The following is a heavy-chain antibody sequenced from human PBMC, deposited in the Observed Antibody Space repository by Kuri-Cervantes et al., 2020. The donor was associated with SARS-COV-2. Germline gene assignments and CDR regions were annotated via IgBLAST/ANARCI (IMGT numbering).Heavy chain of an antibody. CDR3: ATDPVDTTLVTLNR. CDR2: INPNSCVT. V-gene: IGHV1-8*02. D-gene: IGHD5-18*01. Sequence: ASVKVSCKAFGYTFNIYDINWVRQAPGQGLEWMGWINPNSCVTGYAQKFQGRVIMTRDTSRDTAYMELSSLRSEDTAIYYCATDPVDTTLVTLNRWGQGTLVTVSS. J-gene: IGHJ5*02. CDR1: GYTFNIYD.